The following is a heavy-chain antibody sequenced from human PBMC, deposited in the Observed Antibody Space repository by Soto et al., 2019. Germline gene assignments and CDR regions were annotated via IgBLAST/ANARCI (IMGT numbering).Heavy chain of an antibody. CDR1: GGTFSSYA. D-gene: IGHD3-22*01. CDR2: IIPIFGTA. Sequence: GASVKVSCTASGGTFSSYAISWVRQAPGQGLEWMGGIIPIFGTANYAQKFQGRVTITADESASTAYMELSSLRSEDTAVYYCARDGLGSSGYYYPGDYYYGMDVWGQGTTVTVSS. J-gene: IGHJ6*02. CDR3: ARDGLGSSGYYYPGDYYYGMDV. V-gene: IGHV1-69*13.